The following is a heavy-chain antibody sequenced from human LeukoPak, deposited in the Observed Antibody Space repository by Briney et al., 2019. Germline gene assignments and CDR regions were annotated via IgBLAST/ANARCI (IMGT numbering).Heavy chain of an antibody. Sequence: KASETLSLTCTVSGGSISSSSYYWSWIRQPPGKGLEWIGEINHSGSTNYNPSLKSRVTISVDTSKNQFSLKLSSVTAADTAVYYCARGLIISEVAYCGGDCYSWFDPWGQGTLVTVSS. CDR2: INHSGST. CDR3: ARGLIISEVAYCGGDCYSWFDP. J-gene: IGHJ5*02. CDR1: GGSISSSSYY. V-gene: IGHV4-39*07. D-gene: IGHD2-21*02.